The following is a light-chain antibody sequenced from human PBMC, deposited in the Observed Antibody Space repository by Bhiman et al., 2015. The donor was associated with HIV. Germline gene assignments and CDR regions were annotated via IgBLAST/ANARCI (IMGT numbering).Light chain of an antibody. CDR2: GNT. Sequence: QSVLTQPPSVSGAPGQRVSISCTGSSSNIGAGFDVHWYRHLPGTAPRLLIYGNTNRPSGVPDRFSGSKSGTSASLAITGLQAEDEADYFCQSYDNSLSALVFGTGTKVSVL. CDR3: QSYDNSLSALV. CDR1: SSNIGAGFD. V-gene: IGLV1-40*01. J-gene: IGLJ1*01.